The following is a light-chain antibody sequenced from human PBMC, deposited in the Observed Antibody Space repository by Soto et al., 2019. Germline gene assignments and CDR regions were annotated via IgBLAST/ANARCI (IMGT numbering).Light chain of an antibody. CDR2: GAS. J-gene: IGKJ1*01. CDR1: QNVNSNY. Sequence: EIVLTQSPGTLSFSPGERATLSCRASQNVNSNYLALYQQKRGQAPRLLIYGASNRATGIPDRFSGSGSGTGFTLTISRLEPEDFAVYYCQHYDISSWTFSRGTKVDIK. CDR3: QHYDISSWT. V-gene: IGKV3-20*01.